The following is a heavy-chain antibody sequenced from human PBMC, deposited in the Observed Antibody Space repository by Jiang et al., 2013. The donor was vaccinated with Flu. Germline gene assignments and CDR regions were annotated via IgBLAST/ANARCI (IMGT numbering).Heavy chain of an antibody. J-gene: IGHJ4*02. CDR1: GGSFSGYY. Sequence: LLKPSETLSLTCGVYGGSFSGYYWIWIRQPPGKGLEWIGESNHSGRTNYNPSLKSRVTISVDTSKNQFSLKLSSVTAADTAVYYCARGDGGYYDSSGYLYWGQGTLVTVSS. CDR3: ARGDGGYYDSSGYLY. D-gene: IGHD3-22*01. V-gene: IGHV4-34*01. CDR2: SNHSGRT.